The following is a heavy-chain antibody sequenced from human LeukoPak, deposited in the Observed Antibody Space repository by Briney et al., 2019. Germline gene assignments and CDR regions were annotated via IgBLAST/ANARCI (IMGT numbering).Heavy chain of an antibody. CDR3: ARDSANYYGSGSYPLDP. J-gene: IGHJ5*02. CDR2: TYYSGST. V-gene: IGHV4-59*01. Sequence: SETLPLTCTVSGGSISSYYWSWIRQPPGKGPEWIGYTYYSGSTNYNPSLKSRVTISVDTSKNQFSLKLSSVTAADTAVYYCARDSANYYGSGSYPLDPWGQGTLVTVSS. D-gene: IGHD3-10*01. CDR1: GGSISSYY.